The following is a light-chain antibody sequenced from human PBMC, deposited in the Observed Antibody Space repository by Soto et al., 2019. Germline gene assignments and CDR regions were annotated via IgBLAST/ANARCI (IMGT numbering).Light chain of an antibody. V-gene: IGKV3-20*01. CDR3: QQYGSSPGT. Sequence: EIVLMQSPRTLSLSPGERATLSCRASQSVSSSYLAWYQQKPGQSPRLLIYVSSSRATGIPDRFSGSGSGTDFTLTISRLEPEDFAVYYCQQYGSSPGTFGQGTKVEMK. CDR1: QSVSSSY. CDR2: VSS. J-gene: IGKJ1*01.